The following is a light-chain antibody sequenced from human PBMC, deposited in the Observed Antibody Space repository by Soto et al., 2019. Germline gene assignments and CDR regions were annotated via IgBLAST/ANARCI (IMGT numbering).Light chain of an antibody. J-gene: IGKJ4*01. Sequence: EIVFTQSPGTLSLSPGERATLSCRASQSVSTIYLAWYQQRPGQAPRLLIYGASSRATGIPDRFSGSGSGTDFTLTISRLEPEDFAVYYCQQYGSSPGTFGGGTKVDIK. V-gene: IGKV3-20*01. CDR2: GAS. CDR3: QQYGSSPGT. CDR1: QSVSTIY.